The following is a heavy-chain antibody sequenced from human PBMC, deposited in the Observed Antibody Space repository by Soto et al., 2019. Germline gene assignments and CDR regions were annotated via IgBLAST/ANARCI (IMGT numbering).Heavy chain of an antibody. D-gene: IGHD3-3*01. CDR2: IVPMFGTA. CDR1: GGTFGSTA. CDR3: ARDGDPGYSFWSGPLGGGRFDP. V-gene: IGHV1-69*12. Sequence: QVQLVQSGAEVKEPGSSVNVSCKTSGGTFGSTAVTWVRQAPGQGLEWIGGIVPMFGTANYAQKFRGRVTITADESTSKAYMELSSLRSDDTAVYYCARDGDPGYSFWSGPLGGGRFDPWGQGTLVTVSS. J-gene: IGHJ5*02.